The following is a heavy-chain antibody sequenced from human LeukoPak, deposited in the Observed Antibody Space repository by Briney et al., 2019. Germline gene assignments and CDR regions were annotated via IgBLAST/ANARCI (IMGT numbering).Heavy chain of an antibody. CDR3: ARSCTSDCFHKAPADY. J-gene: IGHJ4*02. V-gene: IGHV3-74*01. Sequence: GGSLRPSCAPFGFTFGDYWMHWVRQAPGKGLVWASRIKSDGTTTNYADSVKGRFTISRDNAKNTLYMEMNSLRVEDTAVYYCARSCTSDCFHKAPADYWGQGTLVTVSS. CDR2: IKSDGTTT. CDR1: GFTFGDYW. D-gene: IGHD2-8*02.